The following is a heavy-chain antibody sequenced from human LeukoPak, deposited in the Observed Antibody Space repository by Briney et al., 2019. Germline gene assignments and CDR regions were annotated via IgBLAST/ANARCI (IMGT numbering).Heavy chain of an antibody. Sequence: PGGSLRLSCAASGFTFSSYGMHWVRQAPGKGLEWVAFIRYDGSNKYYADSAKGRFTISRDNSKNTLYLQMNSLRTEDTAVYHCAKWRRGHYYGSGTELDYWGQGTLVTVSS. CDR1: GFTFSSYG. J-gene: IGHJ4*02. CDR3: AKWRRGHYYGSGTELDY. D-gene: IGHD3-10*01. V-gene: IGHV3-30*02. CDR2: IRYDGSNK.